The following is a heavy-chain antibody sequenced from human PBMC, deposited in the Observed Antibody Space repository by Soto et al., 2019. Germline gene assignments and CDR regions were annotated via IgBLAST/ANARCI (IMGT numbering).Heavy chain of an antibody. J-gene: IGHJ3*02. CDR1: GYPVTAYY. CDR2: INPATGAA. D-gene: IGHD3-3*01. CDR3: GRGGGVGVAGSAAFDM. Sequence: QLHLVQSGAVVKKPGASVTVSCSASGYPVTAYYMHWVRQAPGRGLEWMGGINPATGAAKYTQTFQGRVTMTRDTSSGTVFMELSALTPGATAVFYVGRGGGVGVAGSAAFDMWGQGTLVTVSS. V-gene: IGHV1-2*02.